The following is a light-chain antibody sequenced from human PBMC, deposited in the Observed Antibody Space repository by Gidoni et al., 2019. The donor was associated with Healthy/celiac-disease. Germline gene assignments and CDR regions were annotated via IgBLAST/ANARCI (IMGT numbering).Light chain of an antibody. CDR3: QQRSNGPRT. CDR2: DAS. Sequence: EIVFTQSPATLSLSPGGRATLSGRASQSVSSYLAWYQQKPGQAPRLLIYDASHRATGIPARFSGSGAGTDFTLTISSLEPEDFAVYYCQQRSNGPRTFGQGTKVEIK. CDR1: QSVSSY. V-gene: IGKV3-11*01. J-gene: IGKJ1*01.